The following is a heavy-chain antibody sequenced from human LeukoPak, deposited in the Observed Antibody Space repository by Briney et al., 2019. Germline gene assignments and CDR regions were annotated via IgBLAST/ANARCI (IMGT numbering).Heavy chain of an antibody. CDR3: ARAMIAAAFYYFDY. V-gene: IGHV4-61*08. CDR2: T. CDR1: GGSLTDGDYY. J-gene: IGHJ4*02. D-gene: IGHD6-13*01. Sequence: SETLSLTCTVSGGSLTDGDYYWGWVRQPPGTGLQWIATTYEGASLKSRVTISLDTSKNQFSLKLSSVTAADTAVYYCARAMIAAAFYYFDYWGQGTLVTVSS.